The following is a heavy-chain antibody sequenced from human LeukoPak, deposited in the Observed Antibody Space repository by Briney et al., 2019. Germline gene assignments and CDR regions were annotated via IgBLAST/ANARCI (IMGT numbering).Heavy chain of an antibody. CDR3: TRTVNSASDF. CDR1: GFTFSSYS. J-gene: IGHJ4*02. Sequence: SGGSLRLSCAASGFTFSSYSMNWVRQAPGKGLEWVATINQNGGVKYYVDSVKGRFTISRDNAKTSLFLQTNSLRIDDTAMYYCTRTVNSASDFWGQGTLVTVSS. D-gene: IGHD4-23*01. CDR2: INQNGGVK. V-gene: IGHV3-7*03.